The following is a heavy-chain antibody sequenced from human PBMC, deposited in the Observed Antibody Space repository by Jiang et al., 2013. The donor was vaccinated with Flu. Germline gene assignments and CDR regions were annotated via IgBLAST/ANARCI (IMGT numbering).Heavy chain of an antibody. V-gene: IGHV1-46*01. CDR1: GYTFSSYY. J-gene: IGHJ4*02. CDR2: INPSRGST. D-gene: IGHD7-27*01. Sequence: GAEVKKPGASVKVSCKTSGYTFSSYYMHWVRQAPGQGLEWMGIINPSRGSTTYAQKFQDRVTMTTDTSTSTVYMELSSLRSEDTAVYYCARDRNWGPEDYFDYWGQGTLVTISS. CDR3: ARDRNWGPEDYFDY.